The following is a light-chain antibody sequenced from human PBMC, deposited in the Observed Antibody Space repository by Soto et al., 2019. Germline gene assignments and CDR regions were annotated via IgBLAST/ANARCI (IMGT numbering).Light chain of an antibody. Sequence: EIVLTQSPVTLSLSPGERATLSCRASQSVSSTFLAWYQQKPGQAPRLLIYGASTRATGIPARFSGSVSGTEFTLTISSLQSGDFAVYYCQQYADWPRTFGQGTKVDIK. CDR2: GAS. V-gene: IGKV3-15*01. CDR1: QSVSST. CDR3: QQYADWPRT. J-gene: IGKJ1*01.